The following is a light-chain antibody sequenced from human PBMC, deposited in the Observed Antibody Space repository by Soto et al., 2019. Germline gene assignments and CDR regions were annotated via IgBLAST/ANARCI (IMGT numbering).Light chain of an antibody. J-gene: IGKJ2*01. CDR2: GAS. CDR3: QQYGNSPGYT. V-gene: IGKV3-20*01. CDR1: QSVSSSY. Sequence: EIVLTQSPGTLSLSPGERATLSCRASQSVSSSYLAWYQQKPGQAPRLLIYGASSRAKGIPDRFSGSGSGTDFTLTISRPEPEDFVMYYCQQYGNSPGYTFGQGTKLEIK.